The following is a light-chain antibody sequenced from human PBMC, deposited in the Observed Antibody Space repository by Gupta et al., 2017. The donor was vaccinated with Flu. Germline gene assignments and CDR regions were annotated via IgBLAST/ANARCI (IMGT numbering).Light chain of an antibody. Sequence: DIQLTQSPSSLSASVGDRVTITCRASQAVSNWLAWYQQKPGKAPKLLIYAISVLQTGVPSRFSGSGSGTEFTLTISSLQPEDFATYYCQQANSFPLLTFGGGTKVEIK. CDR2: AIS. J-gene: IGKJ4*01. CDR1: QAVSNW. V-gene: IGKV1D-12*01. CDR3: QQANSFPLLT.